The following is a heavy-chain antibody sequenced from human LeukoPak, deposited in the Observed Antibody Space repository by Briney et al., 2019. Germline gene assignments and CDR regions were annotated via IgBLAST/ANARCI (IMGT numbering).Heavy chain of an antibody. J-gene: IGHJ4*02. CDR2: IYYSGST. Sequence: SETLSLTCTVSGGSISSYYWSWIRQPPGKGLEWIGYIYYSGSTNYNPSLKSRVTISVDTSKNQFSLKLSSVTAADTAVYYCATYYYDSGGYLSRFDYWGQGTLVTVSS. D-gene: IGHD3-22*01. CDR1: GGSISSYY. V-gene: IGHV4-59*01. CDR3: ATYYYDSGGYLSRFDY.